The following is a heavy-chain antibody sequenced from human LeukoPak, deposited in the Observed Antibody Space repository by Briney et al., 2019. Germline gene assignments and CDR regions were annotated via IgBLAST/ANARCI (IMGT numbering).Heavy chain of an antibody. Sequence: GGSLRLSCEASGFTFGTYGMTWVRQAPGKGLEWVSGITGSSTWTYYADSVKGRFTISRDNSKNTLSLEMNSLRAEDTAVYYCAKDRTRYTGYVHFDYWGQGTLVTVSS. CDR2: ITGSSTWT. CDR3: AKDRTRYTGYVHFDY. D-gene: IGHD5-12*01. CDR1: GFTFGTYG. V-gene: IGHV3-23*01. J-gene: IGHJ4*02.